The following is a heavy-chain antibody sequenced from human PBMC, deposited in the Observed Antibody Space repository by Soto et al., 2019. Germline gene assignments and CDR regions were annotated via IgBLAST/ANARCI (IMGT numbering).Heavy chain of an antibody. J-gene: IGHJ3*02. D-gene: IGHD2-2*01. CDR2: ISGSGGST. CDR3: AKSVSYCSSTSCWGGRGYSGYDYPAFDI. Sequence: EVQLLESGGGLVQPGGSLRLSCAASGFTFSSYAMSWVRQAPGKGLEWVSAISGSGGSTYYADSVKGRFTISRDNSKNTLYLQMNGLRAEDTAVYYCAKSVSYCSSTSCWGGRGYSGYDYPAFDIGGQGTMVTVSS. V-gene: IGHV3-23*01. CDR1: GFTFSSYA.